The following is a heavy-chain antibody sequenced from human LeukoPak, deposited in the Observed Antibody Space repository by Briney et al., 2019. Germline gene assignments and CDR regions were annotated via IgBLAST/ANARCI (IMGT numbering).Heavy chain of an antibody. Sequence: GRSLRLSCAASGFTFSSYGMHWVRQAPGKGLEWVAIIWYDGNHKYYVDSVKGRFTISRGNSKNTLYLQMDSLRAEDTAVYYCAKTPKRYCTSASCQGYFDYWGQGTLVTVSS. V-gene: IGHV3-33*06. CDR1: GFTFSSYG. CDR3: AKTPKRYCTSASCQGYFDY. D-gene: IGHD2-2*01. J-gene: IGHJ4*02. CDR2: IWYDGNHK.